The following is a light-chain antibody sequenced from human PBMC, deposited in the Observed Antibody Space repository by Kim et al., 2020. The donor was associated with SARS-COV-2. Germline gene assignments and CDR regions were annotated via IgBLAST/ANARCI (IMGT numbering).Light chain of an antibody. J-gene: IGLJ3*02. V-gene: IGLV3-19*01. Sequence: SSELTQDPAVSVALGQTVRITCQGDSLRSYFASWYQQKPGQAPVLVIYGKNNRPSGIPDRFSVSSSGNTASLTITGAQAEDEADYYCNSRDSSVNHCVFG. CDR1: SLRSYF. CDR2: GKN. CDR3: NSRDSSVNHCV.